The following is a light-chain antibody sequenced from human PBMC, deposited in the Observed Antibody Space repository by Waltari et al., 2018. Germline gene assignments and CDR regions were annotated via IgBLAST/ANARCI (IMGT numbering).Light chain of an antibody. CDR1: QSVLYSSNTKNY. Sequence: DFVMTQSPDSLAVSLGERATINCKSSQSVLYSSNTKNYLAWYQQKPGQPPKLLSHWASTRESGVPDRFSGSGSGTDFTLTISSLQAEDVAVYYCQQYYSTPLTFGGGTKVEIK. V-gene: IGKV4-1*01. CDR2: WAS. J-gene: IGKJ4*01. CDR3: QQYYSTPLT.